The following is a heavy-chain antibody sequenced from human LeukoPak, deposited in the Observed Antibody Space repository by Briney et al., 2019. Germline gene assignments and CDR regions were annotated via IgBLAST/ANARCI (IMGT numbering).Heavy chain of an antibody. Sequence: GASVKVSCKASGYTFTSYYMHWVRQAPGQGLEWMGIINPSGGSTSYAQKFQGRVTMTRDTSTSTVYMELSSLRSEDTAVYYCARQPDLITMIVESYYFDSWGQGTLVTVSS. CDR3: ARQPDLITMIVESYYFDS. CDR2: INPSGGST. D-gene: IGHD3-22*01. J-gene: IGHJ4*02. V-gene: IGHV1-46*01. CDR1: GYTFTSYY.